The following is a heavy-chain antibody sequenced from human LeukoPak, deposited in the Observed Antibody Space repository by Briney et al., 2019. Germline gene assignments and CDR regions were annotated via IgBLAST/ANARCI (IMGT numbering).Heavy chain of an antibody. CDR2: IVGSGVTT. CDR1: GFTFSNYG. V-gene: IGHV3-23*01. J-gene: IGHJ3*02. D-gene: IGHD3-10*01. CDR3: AKSSITRAFDI. Sequence: QSGGSLRLSCVASGFTFSNYGMNWVRQAPGKGLEWVSGIVGSGVTTYYADSVKGRFTISRDNSKNTLYLHMNSLRAEDTAIYYCAKSSITRAFDIWGQGTMVTVSS.